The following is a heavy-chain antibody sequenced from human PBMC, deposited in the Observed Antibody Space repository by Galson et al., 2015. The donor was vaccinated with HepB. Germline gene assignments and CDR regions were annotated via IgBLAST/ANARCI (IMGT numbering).Heavy chain of an antibody. D-gene: IGHD4-23*01. CDR2: IYYSGST. J-gene: IGHJ2*01. V-gene: IGHV4-59*01. CDR3: ARDNGGNPYWYFDL. CDR1: GGSISSYY. Sequence: ETLSLTCTVSGGSISSYYWSWIRQPPGKGLEWIGYIYYSGSTNYNPSLKSRVTISVDTSKNQFSLKLSSVTAADTAVYYCARDNGGNPYWYFDLWGRGTLVTVSS.